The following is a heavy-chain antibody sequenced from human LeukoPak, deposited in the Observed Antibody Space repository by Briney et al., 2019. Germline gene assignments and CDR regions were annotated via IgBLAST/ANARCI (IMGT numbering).Heavy chain of an antibody. CDR3: IRDFRSADL. V-gene: IGHV3-74*01. J-gene: IGHJ5*02. Sequence: GGSLRLSCVASGFTFSSYWMHWVRQPPGKGLVWVSRIYVDGRTTNYADSVKGRFTISRDNAKNTVYLEMNSLSIEDTATYYCIRDFRSADLWGQGTLVTVTS. CDR2: IYVDGRTT. CDR1: GFTFSSYW.